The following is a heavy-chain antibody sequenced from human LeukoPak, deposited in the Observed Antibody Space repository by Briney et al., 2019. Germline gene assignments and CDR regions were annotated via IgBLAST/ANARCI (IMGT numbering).Heavy chain of an antibody. V-gene: IGHV1-2*04. J-gene: IGHJ4*02. CDR3: ARAMSKIEMATISRLYYFDY. CDR1: GYTFTSYD. CDR2: INPNSGGT. D-gene: IGHD5-24*01. Sequence: ASVKVSCKASGYTFTSYDINWVRQATGQGLEWMGWINPNSGGTNYAQKFQGWVTMTRDTSISTAYMELSRLRSDDTAVYYCARAMSKIEMATISRLYYFDYWGQGTLVTVSS.